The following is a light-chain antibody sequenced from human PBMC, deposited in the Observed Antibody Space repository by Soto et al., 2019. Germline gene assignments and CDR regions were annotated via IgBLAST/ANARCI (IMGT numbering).Light chain of an antibody. CDR1: QSISSW. J-gene: IGKJ1*01. CDR3: QQYNSYPWT. V-gene: IGKV1-5*01. Sequence: DIQITQSPSTLSASVGDRVTITCRASQSISSWLAWYQQKPGKAPKLLIYDASSLESGVPSRFSGSGSGTEFTLTISSLQTDDFATYYCQQYNSYPWTFGQGTKVDI. CDR2: DAS.